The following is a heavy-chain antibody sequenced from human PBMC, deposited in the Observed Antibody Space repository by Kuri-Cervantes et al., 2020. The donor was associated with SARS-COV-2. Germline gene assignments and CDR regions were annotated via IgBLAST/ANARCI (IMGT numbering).Heavy chain of an antibody. J-gene: IGHJ4*02. CDR3: AKDAAAAVKVCYFDY. D-gene: IGHD6-13*01. Sequence: GESLKISCTASGFIFSDYYMTWIRQAPGKGLEWVSVIYSGGSTYYADSVKGRFTISRDNSKNTLYLQMNSLRAEDTAVYYCAKDAAAAVKVCYFDYWGQGTLVTVSS. V-gene: IGHV3-66*02. CDR2: IYSGGST. CDR1: GFIFSDYY.